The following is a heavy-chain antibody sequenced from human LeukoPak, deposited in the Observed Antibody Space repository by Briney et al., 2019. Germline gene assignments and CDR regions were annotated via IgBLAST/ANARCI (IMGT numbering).Heavy chain of an antibody. J-gene: IGHJ4*02. CDR2: ISTQSGNT. D-gene: IGHD4-17*01. V-gene: IGHV1-18*01. CDR3: ARGAYGDK. Sequence: ASVKVSCKASGYPLTSYGINWMRQAPGQGLEWMGWISTQSGNTNYAQKVQGRLTLTTDRSTNTAYMELRSLRSDDTAVYYCARGAYGDKWGQGTMVTVSS. CDR1: GYPLTSYG.